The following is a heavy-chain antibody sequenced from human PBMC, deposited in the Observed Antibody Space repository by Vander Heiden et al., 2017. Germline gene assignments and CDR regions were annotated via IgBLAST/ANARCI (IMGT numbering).Heavy chain of an antibody. V-gene: IGHV3-49*03. CDR3: ARDATLARGGVLDH. CDR1: GFSFHDYS. CDR2: IRKRAFGGTT. D-gene: IGHD2-15*01. J-gene: IGHJ4*02. Sequence: EVHLEESGGGLVQPGRSLRLSCTASGFSFHDYSLSWFRQAPGKGLEWVGFIRKRAFGGTTEYAASVRGRFTLSWDDPKNVAYPQMDSLSTEDTAIYYCARDATLARGGVLDHWGQGTLVTVSS.